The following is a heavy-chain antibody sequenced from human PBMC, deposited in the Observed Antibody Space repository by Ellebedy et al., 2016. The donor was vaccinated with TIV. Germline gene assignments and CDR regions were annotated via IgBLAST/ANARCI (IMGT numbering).Heavy chain of an antibody. CDR3: ARDTLVGVTDSYFDY. D-gene: IGHD1-26*01. CDR1: RFTFSTYW. CDR2: TKQDGSEK. V-gene: IGHV3-7*03. J-gene: IGHJ4*02. Sequence: GESLKISCEASRFTFSTYWMGWVRQAAGKGLEWVANTKQDGSEKYYVDSVMGRFTISRDNAKNSLYLQMNNLRAEDTAVYYCARDTLVGVTDSYFDYWGQGTLVTVSS.